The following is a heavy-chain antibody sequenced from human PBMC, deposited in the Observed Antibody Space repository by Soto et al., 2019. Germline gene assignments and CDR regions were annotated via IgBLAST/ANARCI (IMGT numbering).Heavy chain of an antibody. CDR3: AAELGFGKLSVV. CDR2: IIPLFGTT. D-gene: IGHD3-10*01. CDR1: GDTFKNCV. Sequence: QVQVVQSGVEVRRPGSSVKVSCTASGDTFKNCVISWVRQAPGQGLEWMGGIIPLFGTTDFAQRFQGRLKITTDESTTTAYMELSRLRSEDTATYYCAAELGFGKLSVVWGQGTTVIVSS. J-gene: IGHJ6*02. V-gene: IGHV1-69*01.